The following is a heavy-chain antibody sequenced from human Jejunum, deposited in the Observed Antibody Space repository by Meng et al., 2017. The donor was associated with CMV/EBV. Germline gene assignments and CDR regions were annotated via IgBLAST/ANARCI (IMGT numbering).Heavy chain of an antibody. J-gene: IGHJ4*02. CDR2: IKEDGSAD. CDR3: ARERLGGATAMDY. CDR1: GFTLSSFW. Sequence: TGFTLSSFWMSWVRQAPGKGLEWVANIKEDGSADNYVDSVRGRFTISRDNAQNSLFLRMNSLRAEDTAVYYCARERLGGATAMDYWGQGTLVTVSS. V-gene: IGHV3-7*01. D-gene: IGHD1-26*01.